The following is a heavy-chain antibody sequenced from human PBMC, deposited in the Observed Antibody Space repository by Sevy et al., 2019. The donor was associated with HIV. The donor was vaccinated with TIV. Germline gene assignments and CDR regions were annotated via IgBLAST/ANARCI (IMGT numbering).Heavy chain of an antibody. CDR2: ISHDGSNK. CDR1: GFTFSSYG. Sequence: GGSLRLSCAASGFTFSSYGMHWVRQAPGKGLEWVAVISHDGSNKYYADSVNGRFTISRDNSKNTLYLQMNSLRAEDTAVYYCAKDLYYYDSSSRGAFDIWGQGTMVTVSS. D-gene: IGHD3-22*01. CDR3: AKDLYYYDSSSRGAFDI. V-gene: IGHV3-30*18. J-gene: IGHJ3*02.